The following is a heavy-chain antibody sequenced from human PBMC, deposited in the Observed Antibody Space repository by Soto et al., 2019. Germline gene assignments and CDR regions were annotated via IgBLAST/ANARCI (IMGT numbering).Heavy chain of an antibody. CDR2: VYHTGRT. Sequence: SETRSLTCSVSTDSMRTYSWTWIRQSPGKGLEWIGYVYHTGRTEYNPSLESRVTISIDMSKKQFSLQLTSVTAADTAVYFCARDDTTGLLEFWGQGTLVTVSS. CDR3: ARDDTTGLLEF. CDR1: TDSMRTYS. V-gene: IGHV4-59*01. J-gene: IGHJ4*02.